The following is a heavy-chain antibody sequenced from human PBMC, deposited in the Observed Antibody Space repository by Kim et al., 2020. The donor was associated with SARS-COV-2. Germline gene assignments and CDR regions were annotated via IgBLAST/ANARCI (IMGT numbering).Heavy chain of an antibody. V-gene: IGHV3-49*03. CDR1: GFTFGDYA. CDR2: IRSKAYGGTT. J-gene: IGHJ5*02. D-gene: IGHD3-10*01. CDR3: TRDDDGSGQGWFDP. Sequence: GGSLRLSCTASGFTFGDYAMSWFRQAPGKGMEWVGFIRSKAYGGTTEYAASVKGRFTISRDDSKRIAYLQMNSLKTEDTAVYYCTRDDDGSGQGWFDPWRQGALVTVSS.